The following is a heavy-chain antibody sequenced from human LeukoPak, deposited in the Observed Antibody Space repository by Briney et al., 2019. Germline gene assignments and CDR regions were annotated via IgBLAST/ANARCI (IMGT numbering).Heavy chain of an antibody. CDR1: GGSISSGGYY. D-gene: IGHD4-17*01. V-gene: IGHV4-31*03. CDR2: IYYSGST. Sequence: PSETLSLTCTVSGGSISSGGYYWSWIRQHTGKGLESIGYIYYSGSTYYNPSLKSRVTISVDTSKNQFSLKLSSVTAADTAVYYCARDRWATVTTAGPWGYFDYWGQGTLVTVSS. CDR3: ARDRWATVTTAGPWGYFDY. J-gene: IGHJ4*02.